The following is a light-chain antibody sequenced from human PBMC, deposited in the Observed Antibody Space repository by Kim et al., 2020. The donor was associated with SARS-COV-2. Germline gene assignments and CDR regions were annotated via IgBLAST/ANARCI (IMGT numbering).Light chain of an antibody. J-gene: IGKJ4*01. CDR1: QSISSW. CDR3: QQYNSYSPLT. CDR2: KAS. V-gene: IGKV1-5*03. Sequence: SVGDRFTITCRASQSISSWLAWYQQKPGKAPNLLIYKASSLESGVPSRFSGSGSGTEFTLTISSLQPDDFATYYCQQYNSYSPLTFGGGTKVDIK.